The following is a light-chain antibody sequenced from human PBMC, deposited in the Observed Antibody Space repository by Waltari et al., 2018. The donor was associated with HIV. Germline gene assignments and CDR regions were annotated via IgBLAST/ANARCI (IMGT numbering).Light chain of an antibody. J-gene: IGKJ2*01. V-gene: IGKV1-5*03. CDR2: KAS. CDR3: QQYNSYST. CDR1: QSISSW. Sequence: DIQITQSPSTLSASVGDRSNITCRASQSISSWLAWYQQKPGKAPKLLIYKASSLESGVPSRFSGSGSGTEFTLTVSSLQPDDFATYYCQQYNSYSTFGQGTKLEIK.